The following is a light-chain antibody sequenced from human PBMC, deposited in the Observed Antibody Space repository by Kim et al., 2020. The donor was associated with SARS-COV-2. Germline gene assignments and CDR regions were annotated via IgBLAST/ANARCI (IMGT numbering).Light chain of an antibody. J-gene: IGKJ1*01. CDR3: QQYRSYPWT. V-gene: IGKV1-5*03. CDR2: QAS. CDR1: QGIDSW. Sequence: ASGGDRVIITGRASQGIDSWLAWYQQRPGRAPNLLIYQASILESGVPSRFSGSGSGTDFTLTISSLQPDDFATYCCQQYRSYPWTFGQGTKVDIK.